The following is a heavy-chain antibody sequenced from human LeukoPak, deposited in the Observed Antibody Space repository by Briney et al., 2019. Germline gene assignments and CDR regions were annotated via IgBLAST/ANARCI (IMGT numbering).Heavy chain of an antibody. CDR3: AKDLEWYSSSWSSDY. Sequence: PGGSLRLSCAASGFTFSSYAMSWVRQAPGKGLEWVSAISGSGGSTYYADSVKGRFTISRDNSKNTLYLQMNSLRAEDTAVYYCAKDLEWYSSSWSSDYWGQGTLVTVSS. CDR2: ISGSGGST. V-gene: IGHV3-23*01. D-gene: IGHD6-13*01. J-gene: IGHJ4*02. CDR1: GFTFSSYA.